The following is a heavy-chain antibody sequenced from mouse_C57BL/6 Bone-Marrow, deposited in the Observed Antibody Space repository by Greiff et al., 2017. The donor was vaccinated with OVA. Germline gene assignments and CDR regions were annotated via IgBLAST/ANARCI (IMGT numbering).Heavy chain of an antibody. CDR3: TTDNDYERGGGY. J-gene: IGHJ2*01. V-gene: IGHV14-4*01. D-gene: IGHD2-4*01. Sequence: EVQLQQSGAELVRPGASVKLSCTASGFNIKDDYMHWVKQRPEQGLEWIGWIDPENGDTEYASKFQGKATITADTSSNTAYLQLSSRTSEDTAVYYFTTDNDYERGGGYGGQGTTLTVSS. CDR1: GFNIKDDY. CDR2: IDPENGDT.